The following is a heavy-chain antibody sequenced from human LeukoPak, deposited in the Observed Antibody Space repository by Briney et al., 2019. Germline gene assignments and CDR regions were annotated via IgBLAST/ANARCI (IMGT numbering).Heavy chain of an antibody. CDR2: IYPGDSDT. CDR3: ASHYYDRSDAFDI. V-gene: IGHV5-51*01. CDR1: GYSFTSYY. J-gene: IGHJ3*02. D-gene: IGHD3-22*01. Sequence: GESLQISCKGSGYSFTSYYIGWVRQMPGKGLEWMGIIYPGDSDTTYSPSFQGQVTISADKSISTAYLQWSSLKASDTAIYYCASHYYDRSDAFDIWGQGTMVTVSS.